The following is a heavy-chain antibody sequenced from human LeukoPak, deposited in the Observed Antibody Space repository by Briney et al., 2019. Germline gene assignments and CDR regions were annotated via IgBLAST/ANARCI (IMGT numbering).Heavy chain of an antibody. CDR3: ARPRSYYDFWSGPEPLDY. J-gene: IGHJ4*02. CDR2: ISAYNGNT. V-gene: IGHV1-18*01. D-gene: IGHD3-3*01. Sequence: LWASVKVSCKASGYTFTSYGISWVRQAPGQGLEWMGWISAYNGNTDYAQKLQGGVTMTTDTSTSTAYMELRSLRSDDTAVYYCARPRSYYDFWSGPEPLDYWGQGTLVTVSS. CDR1: GYTFTSYG.